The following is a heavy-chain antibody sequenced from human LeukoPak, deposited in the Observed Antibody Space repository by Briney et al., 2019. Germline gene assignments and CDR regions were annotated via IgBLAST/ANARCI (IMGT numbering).Heavy chain of an antibody. J-gene: IGHJ4*02. Sequence: SETLSLTCTVSGGSISSYYWSWIRQPPGKGLEWIGYIYYSGSTNYNPSLKSRVTISVDTSKNQFSLKLSSVTAADTAVYYCARGSYGSGSYYNYWGQGTLVTVSS. CDR2: IYYSGST. D-gene: IGHD3-10*01. CDR3: ARGSYGSGSYYNY. V-gene: IGHV4-59*01. CDR1: GGSISSYY.